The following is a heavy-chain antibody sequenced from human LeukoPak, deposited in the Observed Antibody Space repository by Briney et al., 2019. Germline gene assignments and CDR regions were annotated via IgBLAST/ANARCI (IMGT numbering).Heavy chain of an antibody. V-gene: IGHV3-66*01. Sequence: GGSLRLSCAASGFTVSSNYMSWVRQAAGKGLEGVSVIYSGGSTYYADSVKGRFTISRDNSKNTLYLQMNSLRAEDTAVYYCARDLARDGMDVWGQGTTVTVSS. J-gene: IGHJ6*02. CDR1: GFTVSSNY. CDR3: ARDLARDGMDV. CDR2: IYSGGST. D-gene: IGHD6-6*01.